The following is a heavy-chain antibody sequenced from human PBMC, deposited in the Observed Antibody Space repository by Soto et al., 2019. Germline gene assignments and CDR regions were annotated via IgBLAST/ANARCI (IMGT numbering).Heavy chain of an antibody. CDR3: ARRYGSAIDY. CDR2: IYYSGST. V-gene: IGHV4-59*08. D-gene: IGHD1-26*01. Sequence: PSGALSPPCIVSGGSLSSYYWGWFRQPPGKGLEWIGYIYYSGSTNYNPSLKSRVTISVDTSKNQFSLKLSSVTAADTAVYYCARRYGSAIDYWGQGTRVTVAS. J-gene: IGHJ4*02. CDR1: GGSLSSYY.